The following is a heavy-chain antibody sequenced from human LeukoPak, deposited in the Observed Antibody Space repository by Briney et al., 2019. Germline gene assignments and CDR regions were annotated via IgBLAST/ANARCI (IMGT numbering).Heavy chain of an antibody. CDR2: IYPGDSDI. Sequence: GESLKISCKGSGYSFTREWIGWVRQMPGKGLEWMGIIYPGDSDIRYSPSFQGQVTISADKSINTAYLQWSSLKASDTAMYYCVRLIVVVPAATPRIYFDYWGQGTLVTVSS. J-gene: IGHJ4*02. V-gene: IGHV5-51*01. CDR1: GYSFTREW. D-gene: IGHD2-2*02. CDR3: VRLIVVVPAATPRIYFDY.